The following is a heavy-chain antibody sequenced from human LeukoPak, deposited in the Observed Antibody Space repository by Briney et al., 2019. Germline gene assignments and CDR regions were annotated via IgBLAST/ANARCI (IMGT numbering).Heavy chain of an antibody. V-gene: IGHV4-4*07. J-gene: IGHJ5*02. CDR1: GGSISSYY. CDR3: ARGKYYDFWSGYWDWFDP. Sequence: PSETLSLTCTVSGGSISSYYWSWIRQPAGRGLEWIGRIYTSGSTNYNPSLKSRVTMSLDTPKNQFSLNLNSVTAADTAVYYCARGKYYDFWSGYWDWFDPWGQGTMVTVSS. CDR2: IYTSGST. D-gene: IGHD3-3*01.